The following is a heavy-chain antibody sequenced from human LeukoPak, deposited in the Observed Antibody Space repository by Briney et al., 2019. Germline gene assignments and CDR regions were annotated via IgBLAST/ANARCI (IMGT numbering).Heavy chain of an antibody. CDR1: GYTFTSYY. J-gene: IGHJ5*02. Sequence: ASVKVSCKASGYTFTSYYMRWVRQAPGQGLEWMGIINPSGGSTSYAQKFQGRVTMTRDTSTSTVYMELSSLRSEDTAVYYCARDGADSSSFGNWFDPWGQGTLVTVSS. CDR3: ARDGADSSSFGNWFDP. CDR2: INPSGGST. V-gene: IGHV1-46*01. D-gene: IGHD6-13*01.